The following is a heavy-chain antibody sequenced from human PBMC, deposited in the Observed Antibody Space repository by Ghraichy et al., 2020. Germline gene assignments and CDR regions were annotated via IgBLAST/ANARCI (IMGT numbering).Heavy chain of an antibody. Sequence: GGSLRLSCSASGFTFSSYAMHWVRQAPGKGLEYVSAISSNGGSTYYADSVKGRFTISRDNSKNTLYLQMSSLRAEDTAVYYCVKMGEEGVEMDSAFDIWGQGTMVTVSS. CDR2: ISSNGGST. D-gene: IGHD5-24*01. V-gene: IGHV3-64D*06. CDR3: VKMGEEGVEMDSAFDI. J-gene: IGHJ3*02. CDR1: GFTFSSYA.